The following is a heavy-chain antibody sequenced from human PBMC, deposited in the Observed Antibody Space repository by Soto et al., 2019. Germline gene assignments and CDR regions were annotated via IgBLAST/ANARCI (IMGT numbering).Heavy chain of an antibody. CDR3: ATRYVFWRGPGNYYSYYMDF. CDR1: GYTFTSYY. Sequence: ASVKVSCKASGYTFTSYYMHWVRQAPGQGLEWMGIINPSGGSTSYAQKFQGRVTMTRDTSTSTVYMELSSLRSEDTAVYYCATRYVFWRGPGNYYSYYMDFWGKGTTVTVSS. V-gene: IGHV1-46*03. CDR2: INPSGGST. J-gene: IGHJ6*03. D-gene: IGHD3-3*01.